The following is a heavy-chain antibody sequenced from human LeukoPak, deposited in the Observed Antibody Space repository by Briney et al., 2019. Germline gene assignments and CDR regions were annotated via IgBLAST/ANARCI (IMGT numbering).Heavy chain of an antibody. J-gene: IGHJ4*02. CDR1: GFTFSTYS. V-gene: IGHV3-48*01. CDR3: VKSVAARPGRGSYFDY. D-gene: IGHD6-6*01. Sequence: GGSLRLSCTASGFTFSTYSMNWVRQAPGRGLEWVSYISGSSSSSDGGAIQYADSVKGRFTISRDNSKNTLYLQMSSLRAEDTAVYYCVKSVAARPGRGSYFDYWGQGTLVTVSS. CDR2: ISGSSSSSDGGAI.